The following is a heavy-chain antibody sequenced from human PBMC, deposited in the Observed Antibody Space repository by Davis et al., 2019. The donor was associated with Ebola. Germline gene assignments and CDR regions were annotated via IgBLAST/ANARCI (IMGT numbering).Heavy chain of an antibody. D-gene: IGHD3-16*01. V-gene: IGHV4-61*01. J-gene: IGHJ4*02. Sequence: MPSETLSLTCIVSGGSVSSGPSYWNWIRQPPGKGLEWIGFISNSGSTSYSPSLKSRATISLDTSQNQFSLNLDSVTAADAAVYYCVRVGWGAHWGQGTLVTVSS. CDR3: VRVGWGAH. CDR2: ISNSGST. CDR1: GGSVSSGPSY.